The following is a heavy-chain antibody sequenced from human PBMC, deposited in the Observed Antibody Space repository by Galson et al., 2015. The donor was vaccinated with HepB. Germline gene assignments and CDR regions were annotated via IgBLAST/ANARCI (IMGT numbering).Heavy chain of an antibody. J-gene: IGHJ6*03. V-gene: IGHV3-30*18. Sequence: SLRLSCAASGFTFSSYGMHWVRQAPGKGLEWVAVMAYAGTKKNYADSVKGRFTISRDNSKNTLYLQMNSLRAEDTAVYYCAKDGLWESRLYSYHYMDVWGKGTTVTVSS. CDR3: AKDGLWESRLYSYHYMDV. D-gene: IGHD1-26*01. CDR1: GFTFSSYG. CDR2: MAYAGTKK.